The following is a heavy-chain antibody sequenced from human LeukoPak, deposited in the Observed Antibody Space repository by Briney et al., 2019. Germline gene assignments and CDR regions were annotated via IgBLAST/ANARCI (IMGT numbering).Heavy chain of an antibody. J-gene: IGHJ4*02. CDR2: ISGSSTYI. D-gene: IGHD6-19*01. Sequence: GGSLRLSCAASGFTFSTYTMNWVRQAPGKGLEWVSSISGSSTYIYYADSVKGRFTISRDNSKNTVYLQMNSLTADDTAVYYCAKTTVGYSSGRYPGWPADCWGQGTLVTVSS. CDR1: GFTFSTYT. CDR3: AKTTVGYSSGRYPGWPADC. V-gene: IGHV3-21*04.